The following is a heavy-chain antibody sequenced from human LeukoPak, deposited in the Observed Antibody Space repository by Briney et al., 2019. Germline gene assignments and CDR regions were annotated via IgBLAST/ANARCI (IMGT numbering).Heavy chain of an antibody. V-gene: IGHV1-8*01. CDR1: GYTFTIYD. J-gene: IGHJ6*03. Sequence: ASVKVSCKSSGYTFTIYDINWVRQATGQGLEWMGWMNPNSGNTGYAQKFQGRVTMTRSTSINTAYMELSSLRSEDTAVYYCARGPNYAFWSGSYYYYMDVWGKGTTVTVSS. CDR2: MNPNSGNT. D-gene: IGHD3-3*01. CDR3: ARGPNYAFWSGSYYYYMDV.